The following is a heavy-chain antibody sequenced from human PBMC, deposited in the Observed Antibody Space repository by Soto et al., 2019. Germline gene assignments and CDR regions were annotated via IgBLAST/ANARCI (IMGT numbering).Heavy chain of an antibody. J-gene: IGHJ4*02. CDR1: GFAFNRHA. V-gene: IGHV3-30-3*01. CDR3: ALSRSGAVTDSFDY. D-gene: IGHD3-10*01. CDR2: ISRDGNNK. Sequence: QVQLVASGGGVVHLGRSLTLSCAASGFAFNRHAIHWVRQSPGKGLEWVTVISRDGNNKNFVDSVKDRFTISRDNAKNTAILQMNSMRREDTAIYYCALSRSGAVTDSFDYWGQGTPVTVSS.